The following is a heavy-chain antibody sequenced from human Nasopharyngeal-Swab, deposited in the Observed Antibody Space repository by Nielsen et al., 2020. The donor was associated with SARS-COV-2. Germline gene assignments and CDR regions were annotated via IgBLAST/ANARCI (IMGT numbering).Heavy chain of an antibody. CDR2: ISSGGHSI. D-gene: IGHD3/OR15-3a*01. Sequence: GESLKISCAASGFAFRTHSMNWLRQAPGKGLEWISYISSGGHSIYYADSVKGRFAISRDNSKNTLYLQMNSLRAEDTAIYYCARDFGRDEPIDHWGQGTLVTVSS. J-gene: IGHJ5*02. CDR3: ARDFGRDEPIDH. V-gene: IGHV3-48*04. CDR1: GFAFRTHS.